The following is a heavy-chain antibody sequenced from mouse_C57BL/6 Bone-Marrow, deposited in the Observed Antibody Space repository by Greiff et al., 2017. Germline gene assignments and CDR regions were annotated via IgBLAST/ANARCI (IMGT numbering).Heavy chain of an antibody. Sequence: EVKLVESGGGLVQPGGSLKLSCAASGFTFSDYGMAWVRQAPRKGPEWVAFISNLAYSIYYADTVTGRFTIAKENAKNTLYLEMRSLRAEDTAMYYCERKLGGNYAMDYWGQGTSVTVSS. D-gene: IGHD4-1*01. CDR2: ISNLAYSI. CDR3: ERKLGGNYAMDY. J-gene: IGHJ4*01. CDR1: GFTFSDYG. V-gene: IGHV5-15*04.